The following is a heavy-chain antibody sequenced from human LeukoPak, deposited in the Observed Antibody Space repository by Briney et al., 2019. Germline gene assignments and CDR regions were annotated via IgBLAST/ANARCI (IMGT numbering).Heavy chain of an antibody. CDR1: GYSFTSYW. Sequence: GESLKISCKGSGYSFTSYWIGWVRQMPGKGLEWMGIIYPGDSDTRYSPSFQGQVTISADKSISTAYLQWSSLKASDTAMYYCARSCSGGSCNYYYGMDVWGQGTTVTVSS. CDR3: ARSCSGGSCNYYYGMDV. J-gene: IGHJ6*02. V-gene: IGHV5-51*01. CDR2: IYPGDSDT. D-gene: IGHD2-15*01.